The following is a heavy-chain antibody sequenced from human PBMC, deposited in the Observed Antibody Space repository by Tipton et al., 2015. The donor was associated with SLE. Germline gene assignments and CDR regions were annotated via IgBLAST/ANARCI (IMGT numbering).Heavy chain of an antibody. CDR1: GGSISSSSYY. CDR3: ARDPNGGYGSFDY. CDR2: IYYSGSS. Sequence: TLSLTCTVSGGSISSSSYYWGWIRQPPGKGLEWIGRIYYSGSSYYNPSLKNRVTISVDTSKNQFSLKLSSVTAADTAVYYCARDPNGGYGSFDYWGLGALVTVSS. D-gene: IGHD7-27*01. J-gene: IGHJ4*02. V-gene: IGHV4-39*07.